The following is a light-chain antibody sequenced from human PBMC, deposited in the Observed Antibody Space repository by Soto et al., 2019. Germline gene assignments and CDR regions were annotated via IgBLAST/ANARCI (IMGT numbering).Light chain of an antibody. J-gene: IGKJ5*01. V-gene: IGKV1-5*03. Sequence: DIQMTQSPSTLSASVGDRVTITCRASQSISSWLAWYQQKPGKAPKLLIYKASSLESGVPSRFSGSGSGTEFTLTISSLQPDDFATYYCQQYKSYLITFGQGTRLEIK. CDR2: KAS. CDR3: QQYKSYLIT. CDR1: QSISSW.